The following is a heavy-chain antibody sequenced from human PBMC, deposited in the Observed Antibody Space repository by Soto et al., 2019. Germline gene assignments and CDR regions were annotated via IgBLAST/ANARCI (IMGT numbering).Heavy chain of an antibody. D-gene: IGHD2-21*01. V-gene: IGHV4-61*01. CDR3: ARERGDSHWIDP. CDR1: GGSVSSESYY. Sequence: SETLSLTCSVSGGSVSSESYYWSWIRQTPGKGLEWIGNVENSGSTKYNPSLKSRVTISVDTSKNQFSLKLSPVTGADTAVYYCARERGDSHWIDPWGQGTLVTVSS. J-gene: IGHJ5*02. CDR2: VENSGST.